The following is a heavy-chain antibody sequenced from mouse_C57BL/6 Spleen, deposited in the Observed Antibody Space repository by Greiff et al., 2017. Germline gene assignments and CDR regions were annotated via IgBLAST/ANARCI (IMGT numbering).Heavy chain of an antibody. CDR1: GYTFTSYW. CDR3: ARGGGDYYGSPFDY. CDR2: IDPSDSYT. J-gene: IGHJ2*01. D-gene: IGHD1-1*01. Sequence: VQLQQPGAELVRPGTSVKLSCKASGYTFTSYWMHWVKQRPGQGLEWIGVIDPSDSYTNYNQKFKGKATLTVDTSSSTAYMQLSSLTSEDSAVYYCARGGGDYYGSPFDYWGQGTTLTVSS. V-gene: IGHV1-59*01.